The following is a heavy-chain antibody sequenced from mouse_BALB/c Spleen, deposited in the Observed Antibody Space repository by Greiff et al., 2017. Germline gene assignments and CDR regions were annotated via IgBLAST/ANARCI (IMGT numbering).Heavy chain of an antibody. V-gene: IGHV5-4*02. Sequence: EVQVVESGGGLVKPGGSLKLSCAASGFTFSDYYMYWVRQTPEKRLEWVATISDGGSYTYYPDSVKGRFTISRDNAKNNLYLQMSSLKSEDTAMYYCARDQDYRYDNYAMDYWGQGTSVTVSS. CDR2: ISDGGSYT. J-gene: IGHJ4*01. CDR3: ARDQDYRYDNYAMDY. D-gene: IGHD2-14*01. CDR1: GFTFSDYY.